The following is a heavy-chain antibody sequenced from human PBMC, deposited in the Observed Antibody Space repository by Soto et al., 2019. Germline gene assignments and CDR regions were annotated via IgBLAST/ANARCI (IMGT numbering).Heavy chain of an antibody. CDR3: ARGLEGKVGATTFWFDP. V-gene: IGHV1-18*01. CDR2: ISAYNGNT. D-gene: IGHD1-26*01. Sequence: ASVKVSCKASGYTFTSYGISWVRQAPGQGLEWMGWISAYNGNTNYAQKLQGRVTMTTDTSTSTAYMELRSLRSDDTAVYYCARGLEGKVGATTFWFDPWGQGTLVTVSS. J-gene: IGHJ5*02. CDR1: GYTFTSYG.